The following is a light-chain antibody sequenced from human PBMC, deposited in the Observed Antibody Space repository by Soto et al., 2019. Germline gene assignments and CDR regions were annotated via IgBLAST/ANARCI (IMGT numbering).Light chain of an antibody. V-gene: IGKV3-20*01. CDR3: QQYSDFPLT. Sequence: EIVLTQSPGTLSLSPGERATLSCGASQTVRTNYLAWFQHKPGQAPRLLIYGASSRATGIPDRFSGSGPGTDSTLTINRLEPEDFSVYFCQQYSDFPLTFGGGTKVEIK. CDR1: QTVRTNY. CDR2: GAS. J-gene: IGKJ4*01.